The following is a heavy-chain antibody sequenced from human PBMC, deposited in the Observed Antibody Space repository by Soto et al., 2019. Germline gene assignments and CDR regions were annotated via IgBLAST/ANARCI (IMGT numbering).Heavy chain of an antibody. D-gene: IGHD2-21*02. Sequence: QVQLVESGGGVVQPGRSLRLSCAPSGFSFSDFGMHWVRQAPGKGLEWVAAISHDGSNQYYGDSVKGRFSISRDDSNNSLYLQMNNMQVEDSAIYYCAKETRARAVTATRVNGMDVWGQGTPVTVSS. V-gene: IGHV3-30*18. J-gene: IGHJ6*02. CDR2: ISHDGSNQ. CDR1: GFSFSDFG. CDR3: AKETRARAVTATRVNGMDV.